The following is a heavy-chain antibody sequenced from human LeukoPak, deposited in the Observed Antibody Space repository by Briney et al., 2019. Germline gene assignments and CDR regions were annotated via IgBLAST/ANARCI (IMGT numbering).Heavy chain of an antibody. V-gene: IGHV4-4*09. CDR2: IFTSGST. Sequence: SEILSLTCTVSGDSLSAYYWSWIRQPPGKGLEWIGYIFTSGSTKSNPSLNSRVTMSVDTSKNQFSLNLSSVTAADTAIYYCARHGPSYYYVYHMDVWGKGTTVTVSS. CDR3: ARHGPSYYYVYHMDV. J-gene: IGHJ6*03. CDR1: GDSLSAYY.